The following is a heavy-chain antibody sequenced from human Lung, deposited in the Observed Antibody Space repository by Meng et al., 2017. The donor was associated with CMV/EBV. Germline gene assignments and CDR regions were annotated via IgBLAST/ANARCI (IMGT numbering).Heavy chain of an antibody. CDR1: GDNVSSNSAA. CDR3: ARDLNYYDSSGNYYVGWLDP. D-gene: IGHD3-22*01. J-gene: IGHJ5*02. CDR2: TYYRSKWYN. V-gene: IGHV6-1*01. Sequence: SETLSLXXAISGDNVSSNSAAWNWIRQSPSRGLEWLGRTYYRSKWYNDFAPSVKSRITFNLDTSKNQLSLHLTSVTPEDTAVYYCARDLNYYDSSGNYYVGWLDPWGQGXLVTVSS.